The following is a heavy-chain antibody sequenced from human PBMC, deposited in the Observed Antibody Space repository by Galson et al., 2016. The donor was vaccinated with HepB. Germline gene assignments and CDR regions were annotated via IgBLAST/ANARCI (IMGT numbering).Heavy chain of an antibody. CDR1: GFIFGDYA. CDR2: IRSRAYGGTT. V-gene: IGHV3-49*03. D-gene: IGHD6-19*01. Sequence: SLRLSCAASGFIFGDYAMSWFRLAPGKGLEWVGFIRSRAYGGTTEYAASVRGRFTMSRDDSKSVDYLQMNSLKTEDTAVYYCTRGRNSGWYAVKADMYYFDYWGQGALVTVSS. CDR3: TRGRNSGWYAVKADMYYFDY. J-gene: IGHJ4*02.